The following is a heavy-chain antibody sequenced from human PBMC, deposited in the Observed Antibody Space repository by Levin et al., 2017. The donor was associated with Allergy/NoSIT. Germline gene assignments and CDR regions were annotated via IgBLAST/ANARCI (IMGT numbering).Heavy chain of an antibody. D-gene: IGHD4-17*01. CDR1: GGSISSYY. V-gene: IGHV4-59*01. CDR2: IYYSGST. CDR3: ATVSTYGDRNDY. Sequence: SETLSLTCTVSGGSISSYYWSWIRQPPGKGLEWIGYIYYSGSTNYNPSLKSRVTISVDTSKNQFSLKLSSVTAADTAVYYCATVSTYGDRNDYWGQGTLVTDSS. J-gene: IGHJ4*02.